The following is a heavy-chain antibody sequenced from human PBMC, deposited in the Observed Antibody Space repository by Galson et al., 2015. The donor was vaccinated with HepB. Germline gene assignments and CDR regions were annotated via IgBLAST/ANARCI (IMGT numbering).Heavy chain of an antibody. J-gene: IGHJ3*02. Sequence: SLRLSCAASGFTFSSYAMHWVRQAPGKGLEWVAVISYDGSNKYCADSVKGRFTISRDNSKNTLYLQMNSLRAEDTAVYYCAREYSSGWVVAFDIWGQGTMVTVSS. D-gene: IGHD6-19*01. CDR2: ISYDGSNK. CDR1: GFTFSSYA. V-gene: IGHV3-30*04. CDR3: AREYSSGWVVAFDI.